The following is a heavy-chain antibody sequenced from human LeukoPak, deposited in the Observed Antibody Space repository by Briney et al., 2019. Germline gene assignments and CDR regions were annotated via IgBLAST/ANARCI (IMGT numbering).Heavy chain of an antibody. V-gene: IGHV5-51*01. Sequence: GESLKISCKGSGYTFTRNWIGWVRQMPGKGLEWMGIIYPGDPDIRYSPSFQGQVTISADKSISTAYLQWSSLKASDTAMYYCARFSVGGTYYPNYWGQGTLVSVSS. D-gene: IGHD1-26*01. CDR3: ARFSVGGTYYPNY. CDR2: IYPGDPDI. CDR1: GYTFTRNW. J-gene: IGHJ4*02.